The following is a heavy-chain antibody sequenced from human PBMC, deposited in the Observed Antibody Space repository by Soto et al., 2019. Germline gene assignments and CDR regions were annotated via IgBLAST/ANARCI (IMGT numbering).Heavy chain of an antibody. J-gene: IGHJ4*02. V-gene: IGHV3-33*01. CDR1: GFTFSSYG. CDR3: AIGFLEWLSTIDY. D-gene: IGHD3-3*01. CDR2: IWYDGSNK. Sequence: GGSLRLSCAASGFTFSSYGMHWVRQAPGKGLEWVAVIWYDGSNKYYADSVKGRFTISRDNSKNTLYLQMNSLRAEDTAVYYCAIGFLEWLSTIDYWGQETLVTVSS.